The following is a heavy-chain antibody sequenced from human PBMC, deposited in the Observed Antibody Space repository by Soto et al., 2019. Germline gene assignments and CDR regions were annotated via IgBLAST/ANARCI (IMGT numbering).Heavy chain of an antibody. J-gene: IGHJ6*02. D-gene: IGHD2-2*01. Sequence: GGSLRLSCAASGFTFSSYGMHWVRQAPGRGLEWVAVISYDGSNKYYADSVKGRFTISRDNSKNTLYLQMNSLRAEDTAVYYCAKDLVPAARSTDYYYYYGMDVWGQGTTVTVSS. V-gene: IGHV3-30*18. CDR2: ISYDGSNK. CDR1: GFTFSSYG. CDR3: AKDLVPAARSTDYYYYYGMDV.